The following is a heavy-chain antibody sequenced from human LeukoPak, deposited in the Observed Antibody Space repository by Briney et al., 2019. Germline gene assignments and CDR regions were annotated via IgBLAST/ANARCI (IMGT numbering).Heavy chain of an antibody. Sequence: SETLSLTCTVSGGSISSGDYYWSWIRQHPGEGLEWIGYIYYSGSTYYNPSLESRVTISVDTSKNQFSLKLSSVTAADTAVYYCARVDYYGSGNYFDYWGQGTLVTVSS. J-gene: IGHJ4*02. CDR1: GGSISSGDYY. V-gene: IGHV4-31*03. CDR2: IYYSGST. CDR3: ARVDYYGSGNYFDY. D-gene: IGHD3-10*01.